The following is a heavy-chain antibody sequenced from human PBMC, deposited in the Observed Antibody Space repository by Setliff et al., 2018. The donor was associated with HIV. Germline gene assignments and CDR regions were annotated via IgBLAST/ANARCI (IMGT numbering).Heavy chain of an antibody. D-gene: IGHD5-18*01. J-gene: IGHJ4*02. Sequence: SETLSLTCALYGGSFSGYYWSWIRHSPGKGLEWIGEINHSESANYNPSLKSRVTISVDTPKNQFSLRLSSVTAADTAVYYCARGVQLWFRNWGQGTQVTVSS. CDR2: INHSESA. CDR3: ARGVQLWFRN. CDR1: GGSFSGYY. V-gene: IGHV4-34*01.